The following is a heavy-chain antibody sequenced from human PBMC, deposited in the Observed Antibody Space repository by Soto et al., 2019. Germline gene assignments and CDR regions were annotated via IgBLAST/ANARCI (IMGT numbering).Heavy chain of an antibody. Sequence: QVPLVQSGAEVKKPGASVKVSCKASGYTFTSYGISWVRQAPGQGLEWMGWISAYNGNTNYAQKLQGRVTMTTDTSTSIAYMELRSLRSDDTAVYYCARVYDFWSGYYNSDYWGQGTLVTVSS. CDR1: GYTFTSYG. CDR3: ARVYDFWSGYYNSDY. J-gene: IGHJ4*02. CDR2: ISAYNGNT. V-gene: IGHV1-18*01. D-gene: IGHD3-3*01.